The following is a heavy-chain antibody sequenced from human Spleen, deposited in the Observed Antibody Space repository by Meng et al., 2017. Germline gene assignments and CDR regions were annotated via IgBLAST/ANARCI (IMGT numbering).Heavy chain of an antibody. D-gene: IGHD3-22*01. CDR3: ARTFYYDTIGYYYFDF. J-gene: IGHJ4*02. Sequence: QGEHKQGGEGVLKPSATLSLTGAVSGGVTSSSNGWSWVRQPPGKGLEWIGEIYHSGSTNYNPSLKSRVTISVDKSKNQFSLKLSSVTAADTAVYYCARTFYYDTIGYYYFDFWGQGTLVTVSS. CDR2: IYHSGST. CDR1: GGVTSSSNG. V-gene: IGHV4-4*02.